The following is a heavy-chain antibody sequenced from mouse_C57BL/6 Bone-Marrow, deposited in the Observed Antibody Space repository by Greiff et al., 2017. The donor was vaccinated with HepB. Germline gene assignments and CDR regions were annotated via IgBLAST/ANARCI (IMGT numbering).Heavy chain of an antibody. CDR3: TRSRYYYGSKYFDV. CDR1: GYTFTSYW. Sequence: VQLQQSGTVLARPGASVKMSCKTSGYTFTSYWMHWVKQRPGQGLEWIGAIYPGNSDTSYNQKFKGKAKLTAVTSASTAYMELSSLTNEDSAVYDCTRSRYYYGSKYFDVWGTGTTVTVSS. V-gene: IGHV1-5*01. J-gene: IGHJ1*03. CDR2: IYPGNSDT. D-gene: IGHD1-1*01.